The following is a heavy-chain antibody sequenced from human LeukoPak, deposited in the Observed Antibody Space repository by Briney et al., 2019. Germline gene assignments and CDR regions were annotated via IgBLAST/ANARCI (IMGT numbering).Heavy chain of an antibody. D-gene: IGHD3-3*02. CDR3: AKKTRIRPDY. V-gene: IGHV3-23*01. J-gene: IGHJ4*02. CDR2: ISGSGGST. Sequence: GRSLRLSCAASGFTFSSYGMHWVRQAPGKGLEWVSAISGSGGSTYYADSVKGRFTISRDNSKNTLYLQMNSLRAEDTAVYYCAKKTRIRPDYWGQGTLVTVSS. CDR1: GFTFSSYG.